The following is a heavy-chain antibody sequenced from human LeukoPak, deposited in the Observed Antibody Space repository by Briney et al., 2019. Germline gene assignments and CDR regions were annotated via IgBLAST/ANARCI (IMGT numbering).Heavy chain of an antibody. CDR3: AAQSITMVRGVIISTIGFDP. Sequence: SETLSLTCTVSGGSISSYYWSWIRQPPGKGLEWIGSIYHSGSTYYNPSLKSRVTISVDTSKNQFSLKLSSVTAADTAVYYCAAQSITMVRGVIISTIGFDPWGQGTLVTVSS. CDR1: GGSISSYY. D-gene: IGHD3-10*01. J-gene: IGHJ5*02. CDR2: IYHSGST. V-gene: IGHV4-59*04.